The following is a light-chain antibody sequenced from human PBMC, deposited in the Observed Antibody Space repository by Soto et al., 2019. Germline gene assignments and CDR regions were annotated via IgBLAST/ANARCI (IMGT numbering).Light chain of an antibody. CDR1: QSISSW. Sequence: DIQMTQSPSTLSASVGDRVTITCRASQSISSWLAWYQQKPGKAPKLLIYKASSLESGVPSRFSGSGSGSEFTLTISSLQPDDFATSFCQQYNSYPLTFGHGTQLAIK. CDR3: QQYNSYPLT. J-gene: IGKJ2*01. V-gene: IGKV1-5*03. CDR2: KAS.